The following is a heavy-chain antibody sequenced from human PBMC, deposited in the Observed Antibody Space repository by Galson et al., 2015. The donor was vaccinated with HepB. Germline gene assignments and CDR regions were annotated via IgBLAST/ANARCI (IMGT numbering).Heavy chain of an antibody. CDR2: IKQDGSEK. J-gene: IGHJ3*02. V-gene: IGHV3-7*01. D-gene: IGHD1-26*01. CDR1: GFTFSRYW. Sequence: LRLSCAASGFTFSRYWMSWVRQAPGKGLEWVANIKQDGSEKHYVDSVKDRFTISRDNAKNSLYLQMNSLRAEDTAVYYCARDKGLVGATGTCDIWGQGTMVTVSS. CDR3: ARDKGLVGATGTCDI.